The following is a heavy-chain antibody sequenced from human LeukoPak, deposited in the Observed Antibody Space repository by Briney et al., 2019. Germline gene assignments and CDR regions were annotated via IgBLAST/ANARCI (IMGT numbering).Heavy chain of an antibody. D-gene: IGHD1-1*01. Sequence: GASVKVSCKASGGTFSSYAISWVRQAPGQGLEWMGRIIPILGIANYAQKFQGRVTITADKSTSTAYMELSSLRSEDTAVYYCAKLDKTIGNFDYWGQGTLVTVSS. J-gene: IGHJ4*02. CDR2: IIPILGIA. CDR3: AKLDKTIGNFDY. V-gene: IGHV1-69*04. CDR1: GGTFSSYA.